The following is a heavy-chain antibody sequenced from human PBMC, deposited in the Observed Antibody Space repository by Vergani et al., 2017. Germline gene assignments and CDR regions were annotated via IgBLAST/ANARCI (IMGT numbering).Heavy chain of an antibody. CDR3: ARITRGCSSTSCFYFDY. J-gene: IGHJ4*02. Sequence: QVTLKESGPVLVKPTETLTLTCTVSGFSLSNARMGVSWIRQPPGKALEWLAHIFSNDEKYYSTSLKSRLTISKDTSKSQVVLTMTNMDPVDTATYYCARITRGCSSTSCFYFDYWGQGTLVTVSS. V-gene: IGHV2-26*01. CDR1: GFSLSNARMG. D-gene: IGHD2-2*01. CDR2: IFSNDEK.